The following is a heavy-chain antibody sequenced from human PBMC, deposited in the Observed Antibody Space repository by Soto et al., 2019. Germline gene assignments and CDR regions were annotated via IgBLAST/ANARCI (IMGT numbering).Heavy chain of an antibody. V-gene: IGHV3-23*01. CDR1: GFSFSPYP. Sequence: EVQLLESGGSLVLPGGSLRLSCAASGFSFSPYPMCWVRQAPVKGLEWVSTIGTTGGDTYYPDFVKGRFTISRDDSKNTVYLQMSSLRDEDSAIYYCAKSRVASGRGYFDLWGRGTLVTVSS. D-gene: IGHD6-25*01. CDR3: AKSRVASGRGYFDL. CDR2: IGTTGGDT. J-gene: IGHJ2*01.